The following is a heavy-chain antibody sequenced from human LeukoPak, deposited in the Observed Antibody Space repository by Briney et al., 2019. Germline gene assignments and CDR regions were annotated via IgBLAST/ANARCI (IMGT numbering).Heavy chain of an antibody. CDR2: IYYSGST. D-gene: IGHD4-17*01. CDR3: ARRGLGTTPYFDY. CDR1: GGSISSNNYY. J-gene: IGHJ4*02. V-gene: IGHV4-39*01. Sequence: SETLSLTCTVSGGSISSNNYYWGWIRQPPGKWLEWIGSIYYSGSTYYNPSLKSRVTISVDTSKNQFSLKLSSVTAADTDVYYCARRGLGTTPYFDYWGQGTLVTVSS.